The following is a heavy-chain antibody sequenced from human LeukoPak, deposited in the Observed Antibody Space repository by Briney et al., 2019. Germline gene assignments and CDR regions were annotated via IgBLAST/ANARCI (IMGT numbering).Heavy chain of an antibody. V-gene: IGHV3-48*04. D-gene: IGHD1-26*01. CDR3: AKASGSYALDY. J-gene: IGHJ4*02. Sequence: GGSLRLSCAASGFTFSSYSMNWVRQAPGKGLEWVSYITSSGSTTHYADSVEGRFTISRDNAKNSLYLQMNSLRAEDTAVYYCAKASGSYALDYWGQGTLVTVSS. CDR2: ITSSGSTT. CDR1: GFTFSSYS.